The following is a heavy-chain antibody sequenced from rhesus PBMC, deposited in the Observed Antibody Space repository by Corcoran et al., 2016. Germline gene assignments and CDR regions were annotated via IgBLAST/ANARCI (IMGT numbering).Heavy chain of an antibody. J-gene: IGHJ4*01. CDR2: IYGDDDK. CDR1: GFSLSTNGVA. Sequence: QVTLKESGPALVKPTQTLTLTCTFSGFSLSTNGVAVGWIRQPPGKALEWLALIYGDDDKHYSTTLVTRPTTSKDTSKNQVVLTMTNMDPVDTATYYCARRGSVIVFFDYWGQGVLVTVSS. CDR3: ARRGSVIVFFDY. D-gene: IGHD3-16*01. V-gene: IGHV2-174*01.